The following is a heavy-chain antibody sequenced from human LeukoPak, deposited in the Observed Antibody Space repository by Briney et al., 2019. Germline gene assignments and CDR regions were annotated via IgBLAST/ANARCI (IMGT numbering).Heavy chain of an antibody. CDR3: AREVVPAAKGVGFDP. CDR1: GFTFSDYY. CDR2: ISSSGSTI. J-gene: IGHJ5*02. Sequence: GGSLRLSCAASGFTFSDYYMSWIRQAPGKGLEWVSYISSSGSTIYYADSVKGRFTISRDNAKNSLYLQMNSLSAEDTAVYYCAREVVPAAKGVGFDPWGQGTLVTVSS. D-gene: IGHD2-2*01. V-gene: IGHV3-11*01.